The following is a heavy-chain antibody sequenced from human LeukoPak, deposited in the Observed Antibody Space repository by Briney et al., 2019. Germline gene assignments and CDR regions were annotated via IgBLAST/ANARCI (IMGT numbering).Heavy chain of an antibody. CDR3: AKDGLGYCSSTSCSVWFDP. Sequence: PGGSLRLSCAASGFTFSSYWMSWVRQAPGKGLEWVSAISGSGGSTYYADSVKGRFTISRDNSKNTLYLQMNSLRAEDTAVYYCAKDGLGYCSSTSCSVWFDPWGQGTLVTVSS. J-gene: IGHJ5*02. D-gene: IGHD2-2*01. V-gene: IGHV3-23*01. CDR1: GFTFSSYW. CDR2: ISGSGGST.